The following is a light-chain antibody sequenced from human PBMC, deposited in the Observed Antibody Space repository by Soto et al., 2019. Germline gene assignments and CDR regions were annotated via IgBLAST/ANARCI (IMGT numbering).Light chain of an antibody. CDR2: GAS. V-gene: IGKV3-15*01. CDR1: QSVSNN. J-gene: IGKJ2*01. CDR3: QQYDNWPYT. Sequence: EIVMTHSPATLSVSPGERATLSCRASQSVSNNLAWYQQNPGQAPRLLIYGASTRATAIPARFSGSGSGTEFTLPISSLQSEDFPVYFCQQYDNWPYTFGQGTKLEIK.